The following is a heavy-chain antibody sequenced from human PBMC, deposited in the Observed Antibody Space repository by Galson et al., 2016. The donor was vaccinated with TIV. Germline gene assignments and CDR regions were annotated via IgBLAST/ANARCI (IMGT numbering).Heavy chain of an antibody. Sequence: SLRLSCAASGFTFSSHAMSWVRQAPGRGLEWVSLISPDGTTTNHAESARGRFTVSRDNSKNTVYLQLNSLRAEDTAVYHCARGLYGDPPGLDSWGQGTLVTVSS. CDR3: ARGLYGDPPGLDS. CDR2: ISPDGTTT. V-gene: IGHV3-23*01. D-gene: IGHD4-17*01. J-gene: IGHJ4*02. CDR1: GFTFSSHA.